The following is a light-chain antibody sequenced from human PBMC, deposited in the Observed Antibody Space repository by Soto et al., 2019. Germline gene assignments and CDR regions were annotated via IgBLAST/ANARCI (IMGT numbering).Light chain of an antibody. CDR2: LGS. CDR3: MQALQAPRT. Sequence: DIVMTQSPLSLPVTPGEPASISCRSSQSLLHTNGYNYFDWYLQKPGQSPQLLIYLGSYRASGVPDRFSGSGSGTDFTLKISRVEAEDVGFYYCMQALQAPRTFGQGTKLEIK. CDR1: QSLLHTNGYNY. J-gene: IGKJ2*02. V-gene: IGKV2-28*01.